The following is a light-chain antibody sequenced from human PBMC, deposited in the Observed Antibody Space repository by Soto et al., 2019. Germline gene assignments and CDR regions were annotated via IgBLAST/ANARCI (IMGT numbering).Light chain of an antibody. V-gene: IGKV1-5*03. CDR1: QSIGSW. J-gene: IGKJ1*01. CDR3: QQYGSYSPWT. CDR2: KAS. Sequence: DIQMTQSPSTLSAFVGDRVTITCRASQSIGSWLAWYQQKPGKAPKLLIYKASSLESGVPSRFSGSGSGTEFTLTISSLQPDDFASYYCQQYGSYSPWTFGQGTKVEIK.